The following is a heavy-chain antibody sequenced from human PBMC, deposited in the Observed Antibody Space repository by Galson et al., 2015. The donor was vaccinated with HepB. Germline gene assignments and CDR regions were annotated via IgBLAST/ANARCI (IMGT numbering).Heavy chain of an antibody. V-gene: IGHV1-46*01. D-gene: IGHD2-8*01. J-gene: IGHJ4*02. CDR1: GYTFTSYY. CDR3: AKGSDGVYAIRQYYFDY. CDR2: INPSGGST. Sequence: SVKVSCKASGYTFTSYYMHWVRQAPGQGLEWMGIINPSGGSTSYAQKFQGRVTMTRDTSMSTVYMELSSLRSEDTAVYYCAKGSDGVYAIRQYYFDYWGQGTLVTVSS.